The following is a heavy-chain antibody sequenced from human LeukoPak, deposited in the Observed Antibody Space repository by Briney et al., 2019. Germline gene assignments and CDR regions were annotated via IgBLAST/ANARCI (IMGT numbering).Heavy chain of an antibody. CDR2: IRIDSGNT. CDR1: GFTFSDC. CDR3: YAFDN. Sequence: GGSLRLSCAASGFTFSDCMNWVRQAPGKGLEWISYIRIDSGNTNYADSVKGRFTISGDKAKNSLYLQMNSLRVEDTAVYYKYAFDNWGQGTLVTVSS. D-gene: IGHD2-2*01. V-gene: IGHV3-48*01. J-gene: IGHJ4*02.